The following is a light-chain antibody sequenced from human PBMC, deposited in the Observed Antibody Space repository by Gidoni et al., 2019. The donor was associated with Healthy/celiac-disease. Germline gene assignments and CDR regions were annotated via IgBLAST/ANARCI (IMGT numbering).Light chain of an antibody. Sequence: QSVLPHPPSVSGAPGQRVTIPCTGSSSNIGAGYDVHWYQQLPGTAPKLLIYGNSNRPSGVPDRFSGSKSGTSASLAITGLQAEDEADYYCQSYDSSLSGWVFGGGTKLTVL. CDR3: QSYDSSLSGWV. J-gene: IGLJ3*02. V-gene: IGLV1-40*01. CDR2: GNS. CDR1: SSNIGAGYD.